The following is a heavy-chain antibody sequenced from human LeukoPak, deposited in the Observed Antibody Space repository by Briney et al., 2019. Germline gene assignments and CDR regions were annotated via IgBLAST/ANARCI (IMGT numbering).Heavy chain of an antibody. Sequence: PGGSLRLSCAASGFTFSSYDMHWVRQAPGKGLEWVAVISYDGSNKYYADSVKGRFTISRDNSKNTLYLQMNSLRAEDTAVYYCAKSKWELLGGFDYWGQGTLVTVSS. V-gene: IGHV3-30*18. CDR3: AKSKWELLGGFDY. CDR1: GFTFSSYD. CDR2: ISYDGSNK. J-gene: IGHJ4*02. D-gene: IGHD1-26*01.